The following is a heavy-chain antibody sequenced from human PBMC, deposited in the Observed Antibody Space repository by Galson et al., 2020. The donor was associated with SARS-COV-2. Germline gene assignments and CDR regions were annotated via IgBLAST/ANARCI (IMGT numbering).Heavy chain of an antibody. CDR2: MSSSSGTI. V-gene: IGHV3-48*02. CDR1: GFTLSIYS. J-gene: IGHJ2*01. Sequence: GGSLGLSCAASGFTLSIYSMNWVRQAPGKGLEWVSYMSSSSGTIYYTDSVKGRFTISRDNAKSSMYLQMNSLRDEDTAVYYWARGLRGYSGYDWYVDRWGRGTLVTVSS. CDR3: ARGLRGYSGYDWYVDR. D-gene: IGHD5-12*01.